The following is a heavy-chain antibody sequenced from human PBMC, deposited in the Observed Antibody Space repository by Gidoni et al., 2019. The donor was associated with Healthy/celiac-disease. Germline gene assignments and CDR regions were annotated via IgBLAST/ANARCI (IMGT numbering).Heavy chain of an antibody. D-gene: IGHD5-12*01. Sequence: QVQLVESGGGVVQPGRSLRLSCAASGFTFSSYAMHWVRQAPGKGLEWVAVISYDGSNKYYADSVKGRFTISRDNSKNTLYLQMNSLRAEDTAVYYCARDSGYSGYEYNWFDPWGQGTLVTVSS. CDR3: ARDSGYSGYEYNWFDP. V-gene: IGHV3-30*04. CDR1: GFTFSSYA. CDR2: ISYDGSNK. J-gene: IGHJ5*02.